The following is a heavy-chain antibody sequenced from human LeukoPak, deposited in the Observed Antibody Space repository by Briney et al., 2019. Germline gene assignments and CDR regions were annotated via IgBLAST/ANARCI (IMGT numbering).Heavy chain of an antibody. CDR3: ARDNSVGDVAWWFDP. V-gene: IGHV1-69*13. Sequence: ASVKVSCKTSGGTFRNYAISWVRQAPGQGLEWMGGIIPTFAPATYAQKFRGRVTITADESTNTAYMELSSLRSEDTAVYYCARDNSVGDVAWWFDPWGQGTLVTVSS. J-gene: IGHJ5*02. CDR2: IIPTFAPA. D-gene: IGHD1-26*01. CDR1: GGTFRNYA.